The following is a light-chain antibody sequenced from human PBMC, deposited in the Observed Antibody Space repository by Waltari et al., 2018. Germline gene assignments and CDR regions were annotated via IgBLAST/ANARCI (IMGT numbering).Light chain of an antibody. Sequence: EIVLTQSPDTLSLSPGESATLSCRTSQKISSSFLAWYQQKPGQAPRLLIYGSSSRSTGIPDRFSGAGSGTDFTLTISRLEPEDFAIYYCQQFGSSPLTFGGGTKVEI. CDR2: GSS. CDR1: QKISSSF. V-gene: IGKV3-20*01. CDR3: QQFGSSPLT. J-gene: IGKJ4*01.